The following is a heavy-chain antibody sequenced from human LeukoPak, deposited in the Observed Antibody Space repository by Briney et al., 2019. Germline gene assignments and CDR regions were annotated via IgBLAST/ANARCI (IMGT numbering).Heavy chain of an antibody. CDR1: GFSFSTFW. Sequence: GGSLRLSCAASGFSFSTFWMNWVRQPPGGGLGWLANIRQDGNEMYYVDSVKGRFTISRDNAKNSLYLQMNKLRPEDTATYYCASAKVELGQRAYNWFDPWGQGTLVTVSS. V-gene: IGHV3-7*01. D-gene: IGHD1/OR15-1a*01. CDR2: IRQDGNEM. CDR3: ASAKVELGQRAYNWFDP. J-gene: IGHJ5*02.